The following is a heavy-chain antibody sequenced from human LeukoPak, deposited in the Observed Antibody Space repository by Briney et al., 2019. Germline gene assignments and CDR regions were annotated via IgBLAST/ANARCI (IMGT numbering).Heavy chain of an antibody. J-gene: IGHJ4*02. Sequence: GGSLRLSCAASGFTFSSYGMHWVRQAPGKGLEWVAVIWYDGSNKYYADSVKGRFTISGDNSKNTLYLQMNSLRAEDTAVYYCARDIKRGSYYYDSSGRRGIDFWGQGTLVTVSS. CDR2: IWYDGSNK. D-gene: IGHD3-22*01. CDR1: GFTFSSYG. CDR3: ARDIKRGSYYYDSSGRRGIDF. V-gene: IGHV3-33*01.